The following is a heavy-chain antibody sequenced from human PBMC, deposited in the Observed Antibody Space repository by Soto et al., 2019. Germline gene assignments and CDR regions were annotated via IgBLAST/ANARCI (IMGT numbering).Heavy chain of an antibody. CDR1: GYTLTSYY. J-gene: IGHJ6*02. V-gene: IGHV1-46*01. CDR3: ARFSGSTANILLDYYYYYGMDV. Sequence: AGVKGSCKASGYTLTSYYMHWVRQAPGQGREGVGIINPSGGSTSYAQKFPGRVTINRDESTSTAYMELSSLRSEDTAVYYCARFSGSTANILLDYYYYYGMDVWGQGTTVTVS. D-gene: IGHD1-26*01. CDR2: INPSGGST.